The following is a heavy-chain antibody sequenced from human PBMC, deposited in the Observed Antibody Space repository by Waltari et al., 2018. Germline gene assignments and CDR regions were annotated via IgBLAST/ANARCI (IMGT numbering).Heavy chain of an antibody. CDR3: AKDAFGNTYLDH. J-gene: IGHJ4*02. V-gene: IGHV3-30*19. Sequence: QVQLVESGGGVVQPGMSLRLSCAASGFSLGTYGMHWVRQAPGKGLGLVAFIFFGGGDSFYADSVRGRFTISRDNSKNTLYLDINSLRLDDTAIYYCAKDAFGNTYLDHWGQGTLVTVSS. D-gene: IGHD3-10*01. CDR2: IFFGGGDS. CDR1: GFSLGTYG.